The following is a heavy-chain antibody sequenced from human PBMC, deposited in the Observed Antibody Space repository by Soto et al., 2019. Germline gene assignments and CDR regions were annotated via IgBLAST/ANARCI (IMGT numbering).Heavy chain of an antibody. D-gene: IGHD2-15*01. CDR1: GFSLSTSGMS. J-gene: IGHJ3*02. CDR2: IDWDDDK. CDR3: ARTRPRYCSGGSCPHAFDI. Sequence: SGPTLVNPTQTLTLTCTFSGFSLSTSGMSVSWIRQPPGEALEWLARIDWDDDKYYSTSLKTRLTISKDTSKNQVVLTMTNMDPVDTATYYCARTRPRYCSGGSCPHAFDIWGQGTMVTVSS. V-gene: IGHV2-70*11.